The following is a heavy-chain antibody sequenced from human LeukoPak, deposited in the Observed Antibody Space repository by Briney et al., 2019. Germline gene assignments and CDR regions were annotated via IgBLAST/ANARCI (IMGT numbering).Heavy chain of an antibody. J-gene: IGHJ4*02. CDR3: ARIVYGPGSYLIDY. Sequence: GGSLRLSCAASGFTFSSYWMSWVRQAPGKGLEWVAVIWYDGSNKYYADSVKGRFTISRDNSKNTLYLQMNSLRAEDTAVYYCARIVYGPGSYLIDYWGQGTLVIVSS. D-gene: IGHD3-10*01. V-gene: IGHV3-33*08. CDR1: GFTFSSYW. CDR2: IWYDGSNK.